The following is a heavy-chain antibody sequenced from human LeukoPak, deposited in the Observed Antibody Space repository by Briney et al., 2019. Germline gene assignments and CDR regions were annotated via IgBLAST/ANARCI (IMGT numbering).Heavy chain of an antibody. CDR3: ARESMHYYDSSGYSYPINAFGI. D-gene: IGHD3-22*01. CDR2: IYTSGST. V-gene: IGHV4-4*07. CDR1: GGSISIYY. Sequence: SETLSLTCTVSGGSISIYYWSWIRQPAGKGLEWIGRIYTSGSTNYNPSLKSRVTMSVDTSKNQFSLKLSSVTAADTAVYYCARESMHYYDSSGYSYPINAFGIWGQGTMVTVSS. J-gene: IGHJ3*02.